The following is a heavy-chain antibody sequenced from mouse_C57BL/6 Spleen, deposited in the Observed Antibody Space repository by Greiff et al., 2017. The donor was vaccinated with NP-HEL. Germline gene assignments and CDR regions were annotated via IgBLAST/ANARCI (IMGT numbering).Heavy chain of an antibody. CDR3: ARDVAQVSYFDY. J-gene: IGHJ2*01. Sequence: ESGPGLVKPSQSLSLTCSVTGYSITSGYYWNWIRQFPGNKLEWMGYISYDGSNNYNPSLKNRISITRDTSKNQFFLKLNSVTTEDTATYYCARDVAQVSYFDYWGQGTTLTVSS. CDR1: GYSITSGYY. CDR2: ISYDGSN. V-gene: IGHV3-6*01. D-gene: IGHD1-3*01.